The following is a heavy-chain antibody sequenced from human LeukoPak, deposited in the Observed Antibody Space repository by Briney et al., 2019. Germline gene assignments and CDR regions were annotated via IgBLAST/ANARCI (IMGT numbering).Heavy chain of an antibody. J-gene: IGHJ4*02. Sequence: SSETLSLTCAVYGGSFSGYYWSWIRQPPGKGLEWIGEINHSGSTNYNPSLKSRVTISVDTSKNQFSLKLSSVTAADTAVYYCARVSFSEYYFDYWGQGTLVTVSS. CDR3: ARVSFSEYYFDY. V-gene: IGHV4-34*01. CDR2: INHSGST. CDR1: GGSFSGYY.